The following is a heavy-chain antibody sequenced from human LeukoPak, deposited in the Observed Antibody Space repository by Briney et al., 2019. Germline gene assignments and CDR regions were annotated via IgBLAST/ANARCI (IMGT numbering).Heavy chain of an antibody. D-gene: IGHD1-1*01. CDR3: TTDPLERDYFDY. V-gene: IGHV3-30*02. Sequence: PGGSLRLSCAASGFTFSRYGMHWVRQAPGKGLEWVEFIRYDGSNKYYTDSVKGRFTISRDNSKNTLYLQMNSLRAEDTAVYYCTTDPLERDYFDYGGQGKLVIVSA. J-gene: IGHJ4*02. CDR1: GFTFSRYG. CDR2: IRYDGSNK.